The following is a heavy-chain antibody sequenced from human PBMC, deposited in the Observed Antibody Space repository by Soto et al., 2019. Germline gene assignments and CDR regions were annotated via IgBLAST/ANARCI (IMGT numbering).Heavy chain of an antibody. Sequence: SVKVSCKASGGTFSSYAISWVRQAPGQGLEWMGGIIPIFGSANYAQKFQGRVTITADESTSTAYMELSSLRSEDTAVYYCARGSDSGSYYFYFQHWGQGTLVTVSS. CDR1: GGTFSSYA. V-gene: IGHV1-69*13. CDR3: ARGSDSGSYYFYFQH. J-gene: IGHJ1*01. D-gene: IGHD1-26*01. CDR2: IIPIFGSA.